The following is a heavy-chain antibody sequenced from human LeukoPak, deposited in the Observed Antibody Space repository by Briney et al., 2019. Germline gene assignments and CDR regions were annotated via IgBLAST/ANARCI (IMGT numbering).Heavy chain of an antibody. J-gene: IGHJ3*02. CDR1: GYSFTTYW. Sequence: GESLKISCKGSGYSFTTYWIGWVRQMPGKGLEWMGIIFPGDSDTRYSPSFQGQVTVSADKSISTAYLQWSSLKASDTAMYYCARRGYCSGGSCFSAAFDIWGQGTMVTVSS. D-gene: IGHD2-15*01. V-gene: IGHV5-51*01. CDR2: IFPGDSDT. CDR3: ARRGYCSGGSCFSAAFDI.